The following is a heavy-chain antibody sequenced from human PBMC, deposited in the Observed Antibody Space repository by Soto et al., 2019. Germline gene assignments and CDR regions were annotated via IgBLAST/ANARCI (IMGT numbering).Heavy chain of an antibody. D-gene: IGHD3-22*01. J-gene: IGHJ3*02. CDR2: INVSVST. CDR1: GASFSDYY. Sequence: PSETLSLTCAVYGASFSDYYWSWIRQPPGKGLEWIGEINVSVSTSCNPSLKSRVTVSVDTSKNQFSLRLSSVTAADTAVYYCARGREYYDRGAFDIWGQGTMVTVSS. CDR3: ARGREYYDRGAFDI. V-gene: IGHV4-34*01.